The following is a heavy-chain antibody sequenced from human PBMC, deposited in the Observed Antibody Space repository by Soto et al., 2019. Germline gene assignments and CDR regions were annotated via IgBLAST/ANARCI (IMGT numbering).Heavy chain of an antibody. J-gene: IGHJ4*02. CDR2: IRSKAYGGTT. CDR1: GFTFGDYA. V-gene: IGHV3-49*03. CDR3: TRVYDFWSGYDMDYFDY. D-gene: IGHD3-3*01. Sequence: GGSLRLSCTASGFTFGDYAMSWFRQAPGKGLEWVGFIRSKAYGGTTEYAASVKGRFTISRDDSKSIAYLQMNSLKTEDTAVYFCTRVYDFWSGYDMDYFDYWGQGTLVTVSS.